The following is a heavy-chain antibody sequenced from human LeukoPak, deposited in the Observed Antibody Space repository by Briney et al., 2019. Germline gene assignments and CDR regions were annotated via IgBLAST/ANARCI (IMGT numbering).Heavy chain of an antibody. CDR2: ITSMGGTS. J-gene: IGHJ4*02. V-gene: IGHV3-64*01. D-gene: IGHD1-26*01. CDR3: ARGPKTGSYGF. Sequence: GGSLRLSCAASGFSFNTYPMHWVRQAPGKGLEYVSAITSMGGTSYYANSVRGRFTISRDNSKNTLYLQMGNLTAEDTAVYYCARGPKTGSYGFWGQGTLVTVAS. CDR1: GFSFNTYP.